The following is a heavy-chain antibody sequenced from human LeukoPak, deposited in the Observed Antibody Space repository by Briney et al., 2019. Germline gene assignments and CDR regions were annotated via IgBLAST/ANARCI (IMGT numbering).Heavy chain of an antibody. D-gene: IGHD3-22*01. CDR3: AKDHYDSSGSDAFDI. CDR1: GFTFSDYY. CDR2: ISSSGSTI. J-gene: IGHJ3*02. V-gene: IGHV3-11*01. Sequence: GGSLRLSCAASGFTFSDYYMSWIRQAPGKGLEWVSYISSSGSTIYYADSVKGRFTISRDNSKNTLYLQMNSLRAEDTAVYYCAKDHYDSSGSDAFDIWGQGTMITVSS.